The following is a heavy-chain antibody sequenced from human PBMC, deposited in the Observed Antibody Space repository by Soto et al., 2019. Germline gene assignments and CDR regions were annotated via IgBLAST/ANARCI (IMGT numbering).Heavy chain of an antibody. D-gene: IGHD4-17*01. CDR1: GFTFSSYW. CDR3: ARAPYGDTPYFDY. V-gene: IGHV3-7*01. CDR2: IKQDGSEK. Sequence: GGSLRLSCAASGFTFSSYWMSWVRQAPGKGLEWVANIKQDGSEKYYVDSVKGRFTISRDNAKNSLYLQMNSLRAEDTAVYYCARAPYGDTPYFDYWGQGTLVTVSS. J-gene: IGHJ4*02.